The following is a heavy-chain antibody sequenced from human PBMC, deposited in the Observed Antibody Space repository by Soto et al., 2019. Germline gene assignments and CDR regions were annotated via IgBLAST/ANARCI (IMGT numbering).Heavy chain of an antibody. V-gene: IGHV4-38-2*01. CDR2: IYHSGST. CDR3: ARGVATIIRTFDYFDY. J-gene: IGHJ4*02. D-gene: IGHD5-12*01. CDR1: GYSISSGYY. Sequence: SETLSLTCAVSGYSISSGYYWGWIRQPPGKGLEWIGSIYHSGSTYYNPSLKSRVTISVDTSKNQFSLKLSSVTATDTAVYYCARGVATIIRTFDYFDYWGQGTLVTVSS.